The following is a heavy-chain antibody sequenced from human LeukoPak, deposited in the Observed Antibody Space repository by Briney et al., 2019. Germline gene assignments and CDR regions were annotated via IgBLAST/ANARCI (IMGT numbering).Heavy chain of an antibody. CDR2: ISSSSSYI. CDR3: ARDFGGYSGYVFDY. V-gene: IGHV3-21*01. J-gene: IGHJ4*02. Sequence: GGSLRLSCAASGFTFSSYEMNWVRQAPGKGLEWVSSISSSSSYIYYADSVKGRFTISRDNAKNSLYLQMNSLRAEDTAVYYCARDFGGYSGYVFDYWGQGTLVTVSS. CDR1: GFTFSSYE. D-gene: IGHD5-12*01.